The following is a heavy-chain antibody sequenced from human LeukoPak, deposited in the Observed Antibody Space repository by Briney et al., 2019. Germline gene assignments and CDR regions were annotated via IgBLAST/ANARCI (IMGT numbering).Heavy chain of an antibody. CDR2: INPNSGGT. V-gene: IGHV1-2*02. J-gene: IGHJ4*02. D-gene: IGHD1-26*01. Sequence: ASVKVSCKASGHTFTGYYMHWVRQAPGQGLEWMGWINPNSGGTNYAQKFQGRVTMTRDTSISTAYMELSRLRSDDTAVYYCARGLPWEPTFDYWGQGTLVTVSS. CDR3: ARGLPWEPTFDY. CDR1: GHTFTGYY.